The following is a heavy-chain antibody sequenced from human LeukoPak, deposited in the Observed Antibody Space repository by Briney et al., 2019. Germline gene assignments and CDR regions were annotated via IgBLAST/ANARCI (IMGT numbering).Heavy chain of an antibody. CDR2: MNPNSGNT. D-gene: IGHD6-6*01. CDR3: ARGVSIAADDAFDI. J-gene: IGHJ3*02. Sequence: ASVKVSCKASGYTFTSYDINWVRQATGQGLEWMGWMNPNSGNTGYAQKFQGRVTMTRNTSISTAYIELSSLRSEDTAVYYCARGVSIAADDAFDIWGQGTMVTVSS. V-gene: IGHV1-8*01. CDR1: GYTFTSYD.